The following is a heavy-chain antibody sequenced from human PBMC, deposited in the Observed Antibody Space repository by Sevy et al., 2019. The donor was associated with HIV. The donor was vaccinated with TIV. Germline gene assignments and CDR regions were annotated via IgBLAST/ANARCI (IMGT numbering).Heavy chain of an antibody. CDR2: IRSKANSYAK. V-gene: IGHV3-73*01. D-gene: IGHD2-15*01. CDR3: TRLPLSCSGGSCHGT. Sequence: GGSLRLSCAASGFTFSGSAMHWVRQASGKGLEWVGRIRSKANSYAKAYAASVKGRFTISRDNSKNTPYLQMNSLKTEDTAVYYCTRLPLSCSGGSCHGTWGQGTLVTVSS. CDR1: GFTFSGSA. J-gene: IGHJ5*02.